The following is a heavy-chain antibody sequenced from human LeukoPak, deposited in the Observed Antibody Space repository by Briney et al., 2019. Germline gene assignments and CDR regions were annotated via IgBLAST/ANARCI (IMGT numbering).Heavy chain of an antibody. D-gene: IGHD2-2*01. J-gene: IGHJ6*03. CDR3: AKEMVPAALAIQARYYYYYMDV. CDR1: GFTFSGSA. V-gene: IGHV3-30*02. Sequence: GGSLRLSCAASGFTFSGSAIHWVRQASGKGLEWVAFIRYDGSNKYYADSVKGRFTISRDNSKNTLYLQMNSLRAEDTAVYYCAKEMVPAALAIQARYYYYYMDVWGKGTTVTVSS. CDR2: IRYDGSNK.